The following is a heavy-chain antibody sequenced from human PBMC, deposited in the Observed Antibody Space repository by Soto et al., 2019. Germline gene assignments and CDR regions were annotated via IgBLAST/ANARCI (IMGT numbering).Heavy chain of an antibody. CDR1: GFNFSNYW. J-gene: IGHJ6*02. CDR3: ARGTTTRGNYYYGMDV. D-gene: IGHD4-4*01. Sequence: EVQLVESGGGLVQPGGSLRLSCAASGFNFSNYWMHWVRQAPGKGLVWVLRMNSAGNSINYADSVKGRFTISRDNAKNTLYLQMHSLRVEDTAVYFCARGTTTRGNYYYGMDVWGQGTAVTVSS. CDR2: MNSAGNSI. V-gene: IGHV3-74*01.